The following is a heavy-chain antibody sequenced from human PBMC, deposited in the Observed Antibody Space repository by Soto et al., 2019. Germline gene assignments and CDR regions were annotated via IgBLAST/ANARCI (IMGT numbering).Heavy chain of an antibody. V-gene: IGHV3-23*01. Sequence: GGSLRLSCAASGFTFSSYAMSWVRQAPGKGLEWVSTISDSGVRTYYTDSVQGRFTVSRDNSKDTVFLQMSSLSAEDTAVYYCAKDALRYSDWPRYFDFWGQGTLVTVSS. D-gene: IGHD3-9*01. CDR3: AKDALRYSDWPRYFDF. CDR2: ISDSGVRT. CDR1: GFTFSSYA. J-gene: IGHJ4*02.